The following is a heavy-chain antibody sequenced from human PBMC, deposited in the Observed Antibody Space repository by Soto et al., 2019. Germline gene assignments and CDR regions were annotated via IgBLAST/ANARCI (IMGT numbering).Heavy chain of an antibody. CDR1: GYTFTSYG. CDR2: INAGNGNT. J-gene: IGHJ6*02. CDR3: ARDPNYSSAYYRLYYYGKDV. V-gene: IGHV1-3*01. D-gene: IGHD3-22*01. Sequence: ASVKVSYNASGYTFTSYGINWVSQAPGQSLEWTGWINAGNGNTKYSEKLQGRVTITRDTSASTAYLELSSLRSEDTAVYYCARDPNYSSAYYRLYYYGKDVWRQVXTVT.